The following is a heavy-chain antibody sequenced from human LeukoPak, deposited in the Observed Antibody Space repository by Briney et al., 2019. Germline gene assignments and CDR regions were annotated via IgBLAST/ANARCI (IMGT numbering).Heavy chain of an antibody. CDR2: IKPSGGTT. V-gene: IGHV1-46*01. J-gene: IGHJ4*02. Sequence: GAVKVSCKASGYTFTSYYIHWVRQAPGQGLEWMAIIKPSGGTTSYAQKFQGRLTMPRDTSTSTVYMELSSLRSEDTAVYYCARDHRPSYDSSDYYYPGEYWGQGTLVTVSS. CDR1: GYTFTSYY. D-gene: IGHD3-22*01. CDR3: ARDHRPSYDSSDYYYPGEY.